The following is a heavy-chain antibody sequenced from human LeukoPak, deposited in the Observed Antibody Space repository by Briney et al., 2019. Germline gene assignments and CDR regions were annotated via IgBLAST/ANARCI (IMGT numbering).Heavy chain of an antibody. Sequence: SVKVSCKASGGTFSSYAISWVRQAPGQGLEWMGVIIPIFGTANYAQKFQGRVTITADESTSTAYMELSSLRSEDTAVYYCTREGAEVSGAFDIWGQGTMVTVSS. CDR1: GGTFSSYA. V-gene: IGHV1-69*01. J-gene: IGHJ3*02. CDR2: IIPIFGTA. CDR3: TREGAEVSGAFDI. D-gene: IGHD3-10*01.